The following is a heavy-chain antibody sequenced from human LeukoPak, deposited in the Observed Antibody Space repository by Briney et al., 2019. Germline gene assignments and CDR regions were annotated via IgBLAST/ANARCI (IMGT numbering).Heavy chain of an antibody. CDR3: ARPPSSEVTG. Sequence: PGGSLRLSCAASGFTFRGYAMSWVRQAPGKGLEWVSSISSSSSYIYYADSVKGRFTISRDNAKNSLYLQMNSLRAEDTAVYYCARPPSSEVTGWGQGTLVTVSS. CDR1: GFTFRGYA. V-gene: IGHV3-21*01. D-gene: IGHD3-22*01. J-gene: IGHJ4*02. CDR2: ISSSSSYI.